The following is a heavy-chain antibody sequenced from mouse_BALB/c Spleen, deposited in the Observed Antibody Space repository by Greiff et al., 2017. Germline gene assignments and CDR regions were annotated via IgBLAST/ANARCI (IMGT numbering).Heavy chain of an antibody. Sequence: EVQRVESGPSLVKPSQTLSLTCSVTGDSITSGYWNWIRKFPGNKLEYMGYISYSGSTYYNPSLKSRISITRDTSKNQYYLQLNSVTTEDTATYYCARSGYYGSSYFAYWGQGTLVTVSA. CDR2: ISYSGST. V-gene: IGHV3-8*02. CDR1: GDSITSGY. CDR3: ARSGYYGSSYFAY. J-gene: IGHJ3*01. D-gene: IGHD1-1*01.